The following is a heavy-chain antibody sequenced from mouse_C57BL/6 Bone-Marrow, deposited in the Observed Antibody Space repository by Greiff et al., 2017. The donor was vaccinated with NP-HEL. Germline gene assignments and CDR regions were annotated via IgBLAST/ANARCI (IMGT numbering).Heavy chain of an antibody. V-gene: IGHV12-3*01. Sequence: VQLQQSGPGLVKRSQSLFLTCSITGFPITSGYYWIWIGQSPGKPLAWMGYITYSGEIFYYLSLQSPISITRETSKKQYFHQLNSVTTEDTAMYYCAGDSSGYGDFDYWGQGTTLTVSS. J-gene: IGHJ2*01. CDR2: ITYSGEI. CDR1: GFPITSGYY. D-gene: IGHD3-2*02. CDR3: AGDSSGYGDFDY.